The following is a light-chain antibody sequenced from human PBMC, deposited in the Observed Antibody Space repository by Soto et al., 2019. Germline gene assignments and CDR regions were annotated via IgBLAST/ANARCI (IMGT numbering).Light chain of an antibody. V-gene: IGKV3-15*01. CDR1: ENVVAN. Sequence: EIVMTQSPAILSVSPGERATLSCTASENVVANLAWFQQKPGQAPRLLIYATSRRASDIPARFTGSGSGTEFTLTISSLQSDDFAVYYCQQYNVGRTFGQGTKVEVK. CDR2: ATS. J-gene: IGKJ1*01. CDR3: QQYNVGRT.